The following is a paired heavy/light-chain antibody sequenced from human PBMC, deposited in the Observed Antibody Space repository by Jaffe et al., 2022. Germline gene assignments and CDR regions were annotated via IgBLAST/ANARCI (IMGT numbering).Heavy chain of an antibody. CDR1: GFIFSDFA. CDR3: TKGAYHFYMDV. J-gene: IGHJ6*03. Sequence: EVQLVESGGGLVQPGGSLKLSCAASGFIFSDFAMHWVRQASGKGLEWVGRIRSKASSYTTAFSASVKGRFTISRDDSKNTAYLQMNSLKTEDTAVYYCTKGAYHFYMDVWGKGTTVTVSS. CDR2: IRSKASSYTT. V-gene: IGHV3-73*02. D-gene: IGHD1-26*01.
Light chain of an antibody. CDR1: SSDIGGYNY. J-gene: IGLJ2*01. CDR2: DVS. V-gene: IGLV2-14*03. Sequence: QSALTQPASVSGSPGQSITISCTGTSSDIGGYNYVSWYQQHPGKAPKLMIYDVSNRPSGVSNRFSGSKSGNTASLTISGLQAEDEADYYCTSYISSSTNVVFGGGTKLTVL. CDR3: TSYISSSTNVV.